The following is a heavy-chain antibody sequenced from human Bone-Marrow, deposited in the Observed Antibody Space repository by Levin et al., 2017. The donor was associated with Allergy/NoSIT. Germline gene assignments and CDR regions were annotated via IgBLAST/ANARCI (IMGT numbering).Heavy chain of an antibody. CDR3: ARVSSGGSSWYYYYYMDV. Sequence: LSLTCAASGFTFSSYWMSWVRQAPGKGLEWVANIKQDGSEKYYVDSVKGRFTISRDNAKNSLYLQMNSLRAEDTAVYYCARVSSGGSSWYYYYYMDVWGKGTTVTVSS. CDR2: IKQDGSEK. V-gene: IGHV3-7*01. D-gene: IGHD2-15*01. J-gene: IGHJ6*03. CDR1: GFTFSSYW.